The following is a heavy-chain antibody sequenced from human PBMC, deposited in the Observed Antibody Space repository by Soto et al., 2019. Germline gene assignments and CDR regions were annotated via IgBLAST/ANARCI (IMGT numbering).Heavy chain of an antibody. J-gene: IGHJ3*02. CDR3: ARLGEFWRGYHTTDAFDI. D-gene: IGHD3-3*01. CDR2: IYPGDSDT. Sequence: GESLKISCKGSGYSFTSYWIGWVRQMPGKGLEWMGIIYPGDSDTRYSPSFQGQVTISADKSISTAYLQWSSLKASDTAMYYCARLGEFWRGYHTTDAFDIWGKGTMVTVSS. CDR1: GYSFTSYW. V-gene: IGHV5-51*01.